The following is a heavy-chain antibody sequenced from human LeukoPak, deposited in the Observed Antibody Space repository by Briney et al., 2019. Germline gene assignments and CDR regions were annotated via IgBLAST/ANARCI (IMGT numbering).Heavy chain of an antibody. Sequence: GGSLRLSCAASGFSFSSYAMHWVRQAPGKGLEWVAVISYDGSNKYYADSVKGRFTISRDNSKNTLYLQMNSLRAEDTAVYYCAREDTAMVLGGQGTLVTVSS. CDR1: GFSFSSYA. CDR2: ISYDGSNK. V-gene: IGHV3-30-3*01. D-gene: IGHD5-18*01. CDR3: AREDTAMVL. J-gene: IGHJ4*02.